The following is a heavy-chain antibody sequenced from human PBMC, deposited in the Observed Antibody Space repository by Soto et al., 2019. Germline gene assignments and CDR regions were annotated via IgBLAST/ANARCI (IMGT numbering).Heavy chain of an antibody. CDR2: IYYLGRT. Sequence: QVQLQESGPGLVKPSETLSLTCTVDSISTYYWNWIRQTPGKGLEWIGYIYYLGRTNYNRSLKSRVTTAIDMSKNQFSLRPISVTAADTAVYYCARDPVGATHFDFWGQGAPVTVSS. J-gene: IGHJ4*02. CDR3: ARDPVGATHFDF. D-gene: IGHD1-26*01. V-gene: IGHV4-59*01. CDR1: DSISTYY.